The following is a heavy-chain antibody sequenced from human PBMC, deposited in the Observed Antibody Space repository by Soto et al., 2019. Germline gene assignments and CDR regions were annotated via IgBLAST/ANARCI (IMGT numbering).Heavy chain of an antibody. CDR3: ARATGTTLRGHRFDP. V-gene: IGHV4-31*03. CDR1: GGSISSGGYY. D-gene: IGHD1-1*01. CDR2: IYYSGST. Sequence: SETLSLTCTVSGGSISSGGYYWSWIRQHPGKGLEWIGYIYYSGSTYYNPSLKSRVTISVDTSKNQFSLKLSSVTAADTAVYYCARATGTTLRGHRFDPWGQGTLVTVSS. J-gene: IGHJ5*02.